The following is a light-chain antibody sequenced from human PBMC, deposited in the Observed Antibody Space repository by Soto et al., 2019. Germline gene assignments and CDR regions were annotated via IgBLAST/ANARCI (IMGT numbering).Light chain of an antibody. CDR3: QQYASSPWT. CDR1: QSLTNNY. V-gene: IGKV3-20*01. J-gene: IGKJ1*01. CDR2: GAS. Sequence: EIVLTQSPGTLSLSPGERATLSCRASQSLTNNYFAWYQQKPGRALRLLIYGASSRATGVPDRISGSGSGTDFALTINRLEAEDFAVYCQQYASSPWTFGQGTKVDIK.